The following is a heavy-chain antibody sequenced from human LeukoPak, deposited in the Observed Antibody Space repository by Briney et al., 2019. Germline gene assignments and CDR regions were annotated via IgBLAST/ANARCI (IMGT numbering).Heavy chain of an antibody. V-gene: IGHV3-48*03. Sequence: PGGSLRLSCAASGFTFTNYEMHWVRQAPGEGRECVSYISSSGSDIYYAYSVKSRFTISRDNAKNSLYLHMNSLRAEDTAAYYCARDYGGSSAFDYWGQGTLVTVSS. D-gene: IGHD4-23*01. CDR2: ISSSGSDI. CDR3: ARDYGGSSAFDY. CDR1: GFTFTNYE. J-gene: IGHJ4*02.